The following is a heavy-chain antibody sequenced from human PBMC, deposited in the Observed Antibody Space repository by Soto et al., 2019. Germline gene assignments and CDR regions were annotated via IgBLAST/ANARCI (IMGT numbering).Heavy chain of an antibody. CDR3: AKDRRVRDGLDV. Sequence: QVQLVESGGGVVQPGRSLRLSCAASGFTFSNYGVHWVRQAPGSGLEWVALISYDGNYQYYADAVKGRFTISRDNSKNTLYLEMTSLRSEDTAVYYCAKDRRVRDGLDVWGQGPTVTVSS. CDR1: GFTFSNYG. J-gene: IGHJ6*02. CDR2: ISYDGNYQ. V-gene: IGHV3-30*18. D-gene: IGHD3-10*01.